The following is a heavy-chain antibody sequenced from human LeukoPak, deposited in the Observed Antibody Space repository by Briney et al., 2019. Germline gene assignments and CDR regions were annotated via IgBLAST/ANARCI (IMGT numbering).Heavy chain of an antibody. D-gene: IGHD3-22*01. CDR2: IKHDGSEK. CDR3: ARAPSLGYDSSGYYWDWYFDL. Sequence: GGSLRLSCAASGFTFSSYLMSWVRQAPGQGLEWVANIKHDGSEKYYVDSVKGRFTISRDNAKNSLYLQMNSLRAEDTAVYYCARAPSLGYDSSGYYWDWYFDLWGRGTLVTVSS. V-gene: IGHV3-7*01. CDR1: GFTFSSYL. J-gene: IGHJ2*01.